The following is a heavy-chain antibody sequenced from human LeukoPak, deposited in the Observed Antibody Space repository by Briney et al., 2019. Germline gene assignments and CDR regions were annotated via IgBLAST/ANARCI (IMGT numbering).Heavy chain of an antibody. D-gene: IGHD3-22*01. V-gene: IGHV1-69*01. Sequence: GASVNVSCKASGGTFSSYAISWVRQAPGQGLEWMGGIIPIFGTANYAQKFQGRVTITADESTSTAYMELSSLRSEDTAVYYCASLYYYDSSGSDDAFDIWGQGTMVTVSS. CDR2: IIPIFGTA. J-gene: IGHJ3*02. CDR1: GGTFSSYA. CDR3: ASLYYYDSSGSDDAFDI.